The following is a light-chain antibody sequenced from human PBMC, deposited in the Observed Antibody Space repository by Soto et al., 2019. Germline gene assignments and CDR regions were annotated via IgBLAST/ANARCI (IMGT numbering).Light chain of an antibody. CDR2: DAS. V-gene: IGKV3-20*01. CDR3: QQYGRSPRT. Sequence: EIVLTHSPGTLSLSPGERATLSCRASQSVSSSYLAWYQQKPGQAPRLLIYDASSRATGIPDRFSGSGSGTDFTLTISRLEPEDVAVYYCQQYGRSPRTFGQGTKVEIK. CDR1: QSVSSSY. J-gene: IGKJ1*01.